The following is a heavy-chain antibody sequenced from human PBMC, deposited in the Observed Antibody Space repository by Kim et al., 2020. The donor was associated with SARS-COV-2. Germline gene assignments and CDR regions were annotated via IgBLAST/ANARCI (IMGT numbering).Heavy chain of an antibody. Sequence: GGSLRLSCAASGFSFDSYAMHWVRQAPGKGLEWVSLICGDGAFAYYSESVQGRFTISRDNNKDSLFLQMNGLTSDDTGVYYCAKDVFRGGTGWRAQLDS. CDR2: ICGDGAFA. CDR3: AKDVFRGGTGWRAQLDS. D-gene: IGHD6-19*01. J-gene: IGHJ5*01. V-gene: IGHV3-43*02. CDR1: GFSFDSYA.